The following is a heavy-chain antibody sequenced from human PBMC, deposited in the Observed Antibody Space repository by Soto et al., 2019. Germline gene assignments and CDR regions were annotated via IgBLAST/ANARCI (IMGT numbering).Heavy chain of an antibody. J-gene: IGHJ6*02. Sequence: PGGSLRLSCAASGFTFSSYSMNWVRQAPGKGLEWVSSISSSSSYIYYADSVKGRFTISRDNAKNSLYLQMNSLRAEDTAVYYCARDNWNDVYGMDVWGQGTPVTVSS. CDR3: ARDNWNDVYGMDV. CDR2: ISSSSSYI. CDR1: GFTFSSYS. D-gene: IGHD1-20*01. V-gene: IGHV3-21*01.